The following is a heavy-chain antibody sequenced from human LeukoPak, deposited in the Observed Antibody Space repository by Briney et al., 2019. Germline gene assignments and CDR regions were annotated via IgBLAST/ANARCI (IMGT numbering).Heavy chain of an antibody. V-gene: IGHV3-23*01. D-gene: IGHD2-15*01. J-gene: IGHJ3*02. CDR1: GFTFSSYA. CDR2: ISGSGGST. CDR3: AKDYCSGGSCYFPDAFDI. Sequence: GGSLRLSCAASGFTFSSYAMSWVRQAPGQGLEWVSAISGSGGSTYYADSVKGRFTISRDNSKNTLYLQMNSLRAEDTAVYYCAKDYCSGGSCYFPDAFDIWGQGTMVTVSS.